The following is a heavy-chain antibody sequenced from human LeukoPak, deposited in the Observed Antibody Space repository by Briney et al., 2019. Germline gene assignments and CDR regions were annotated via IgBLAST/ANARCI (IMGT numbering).Heavy chain of an antibody. CDR2: ISSSSSYT. CDR3: ARVRGTSREDY. D-gene: IGHD2-2*01. J-gene: IGHJ4*02. Sequence: GGSLRLSCAASGFTFSDYYMSWIRQAPGKGLEWVSYISSSSSYTDYADSVRGRFTISRDNAKNSLYLQMNSLRAEDTAVYYCARVRGTSREDYWGQGTLVTVSS. V-gene: IGHV3-11*06. CDR1: GFTFSDYY.